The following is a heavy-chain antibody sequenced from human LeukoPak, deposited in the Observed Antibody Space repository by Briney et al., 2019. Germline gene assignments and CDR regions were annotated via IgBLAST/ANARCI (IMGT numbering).Heavy chain of an antibody. CDR2: IYYSGST. V-gene: IGHV4-59*01. CDR1: GGSISSYY. CDR3: ARESAFGGSYYFDD. J-gene: IGHJ4*02. Sequence: SETLSLICTVSGGSISSYYWNWIRQPPGEGLEWLGYIYYSGSTNYNPSLKSRVTISVDTSKNQFSLKLSSVTAADTAVYYCARESAFGGSYYFDDGGQGTLVTVSS. D-gene: IGHD4-23*01.